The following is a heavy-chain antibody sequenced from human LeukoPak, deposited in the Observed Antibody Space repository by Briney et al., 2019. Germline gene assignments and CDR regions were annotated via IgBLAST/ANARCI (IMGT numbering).Heavy chain of an antibody. J-gene: IGHJ4*02. D-gene: IGHD1-26*01. Sequence: GGSLRLSCAASGFTVSSYYMSWVRQAPGKGLEWVSVVHSIGTTSYADSVKGRFTISRDNTKNTLYLQMNSLRAEDTAVYYCARAVYSGSYHVGESDYWGQGTLVTVSS. CDR1: GFTVSSYY. CDR3: ARAVYSGSYHVGESDY. CDR2: VHSIGTT. V-gene: IGHV3-53*01.